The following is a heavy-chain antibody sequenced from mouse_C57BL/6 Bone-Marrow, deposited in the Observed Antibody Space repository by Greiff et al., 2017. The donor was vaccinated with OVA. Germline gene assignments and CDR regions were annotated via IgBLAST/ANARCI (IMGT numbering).Heavy chain of an antibody. V-gene: IGHV1-55*01. J-gene: IGHJ4*01. Sequence: QVQLQQPGAELVKPGASVKMSCKASGYTFTSYWITWVKQRPGQGLEWIGDIYPGSGSTNYNEKFKSKATLTVDTSSSTAYMQLSSLTSEDSAVYYCARSPSTVPAMDYWGQGTSVTVSS. D-gene: IGHD1-1*01. CDR1: GYTFTSYW. CDR2: IYPGSGST. CDR3: ARSPSTVPAMDY.